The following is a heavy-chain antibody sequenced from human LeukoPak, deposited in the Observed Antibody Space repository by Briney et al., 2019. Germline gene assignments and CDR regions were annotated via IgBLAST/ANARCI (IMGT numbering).Heavy chain of an antibody. CDR1: GFTVSSNY. CDR2: IYSGGST. V-gene: IGHV3-53*01. J-gene: IGHJ4*02. Sequence: GGSLRLSCAASGFTVSSNYMSWVRQAPGKGLEWVSVIYSGGSTYYADSVKGRFTISRDNSKNTLYLQMNSLRAEDTAVYYCARDGSSGYLYYFDYWGQGTLVTVSS. D-gene: IGHD3-22*01. CDR3: ARDGSSGYLYYFDY.